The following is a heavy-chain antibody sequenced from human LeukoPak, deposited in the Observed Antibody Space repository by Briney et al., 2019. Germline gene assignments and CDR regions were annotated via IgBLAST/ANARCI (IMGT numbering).Heavy chain of an antibody. Sequence: PPGGSLRLSCAASGFTFSSYGMHWVRQAPGKGLEWVAFIRYDGSNKYYADSVKGRFTISRDNSKNTLYLQMNSLRAEDTAVYYCAREEGAAGLNWFDPWGQGTLVTISS. D-gene: IGHD6-13*01. V-gene: IGHV3-30*02. CDR3: AREEGAAGLNWFDP. CDR2: IRYDGSNK. CDR1: GFTFSSYG. J-gene: IGHJ5*02.